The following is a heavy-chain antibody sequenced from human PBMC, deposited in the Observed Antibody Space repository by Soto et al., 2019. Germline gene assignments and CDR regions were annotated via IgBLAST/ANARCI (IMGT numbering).Heavy chain of an antibody. D-gene: IGHD6-13*01. J-gene: IGHJ5*02. CDR3: ARGLAADGA. Sequence: QVQRVQSGAEVKKPGASGKVSCTASGYTFTHYAIHWVRHAPGQRLEWMGFINAGSGNTKYSQTFQGRLTFTKDPSSSTAYMDLSSLRSEDTAIYYCARGLAADGAWGQGTLVTVSS. CDR2: INAGSGNT. CDR1: GYTFTHYA. V-gene: IGHV1-3*01.